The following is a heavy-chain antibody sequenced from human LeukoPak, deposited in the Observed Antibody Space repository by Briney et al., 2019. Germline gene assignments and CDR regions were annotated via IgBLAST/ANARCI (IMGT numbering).Heavy chain of an antibody. J-gene: IGHJ3*02. CDR3: AKCKGTGYSYPRDAFDI. Sequence: GRSLRLSCAASGFTFSNYGMHWVRQAPGKGLEWVALISYDETHKDYADSVKGRFTISRDKSKNTLFLRMNSLRTEDTAVYYRAKCKGTGYSYPRDAFDIWGQGTMVTVSS. V-gene: IGHV3-30*18. CDR1: GFTFSNYG. CDR2: ISYDETHK. D-gene: IGHD3-22*01.